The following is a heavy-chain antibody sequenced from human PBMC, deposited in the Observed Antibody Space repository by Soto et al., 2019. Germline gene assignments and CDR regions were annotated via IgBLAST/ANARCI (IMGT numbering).Heavy chain of an antibody. Sequence: VASVKVSCKASGYTFTGYYMHWVRQAPGQGLEWMGWINPNSGGTNYAQKFQGRVTMTRDTSISTAYMELSRLRSDDTAVYYCASYGISSGDYLPFDYWGQGTLVTVSS. J-gene: IGHJ4*02. CDR3: ASYGISSGDYLPFDY. CDR2: INPNSGGT. CDR1: GYTFTGYY. D-gene: IGHD4-17*01. V-gene: IGHV1-2*02.